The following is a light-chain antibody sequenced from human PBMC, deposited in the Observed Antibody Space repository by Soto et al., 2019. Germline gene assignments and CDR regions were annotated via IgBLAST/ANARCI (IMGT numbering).Light chain of an antibody. Sequence: QSALTQPASVSGSPGQSITISCTGTSSDVGAYDYVSWYQQHPGKVPKFMIYEVINRPSGVSHRFSGSKSGNTAPLTISGLQADDEADYYCTSYTSSSTYVFGSGTKVTVL. CDR3: TSYTSSSTYV. CDR1: SSDVGAYDY. J-gene: IGLJ1*01. CDR2: EVI. V-gene: IGLV2-14*01.